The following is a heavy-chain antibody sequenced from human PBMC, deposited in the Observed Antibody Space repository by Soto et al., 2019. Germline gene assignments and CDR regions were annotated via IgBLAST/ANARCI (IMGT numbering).Heavy chain of an antibody. Sequence: EVQLVESGGGLVQPGRSLRLSCAASGFTFDNYAMHWVRQAPGKGLEWVSGISWNSESIGYADSVKGRFTISRDNAKKSLYLQMNSLRDDDTALYYCAKLPYGSGSFPFDSWGQGTLVTVSS. CDR2: ISWNSESI. V-gene: IGHV3-9*01. CDR1: GFTFDNYA. J-gene: IGHJ4*02. CDR3: AKLPYGSGSFPFDS. D-gene: IGHD3-10*01.